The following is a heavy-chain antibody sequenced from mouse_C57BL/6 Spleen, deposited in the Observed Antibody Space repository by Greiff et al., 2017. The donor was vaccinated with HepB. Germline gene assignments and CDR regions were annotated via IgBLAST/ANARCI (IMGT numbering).Heavy chain of an antibody. CDR3: ATIDYYGSRGAMDY. CDR2: INPNNGGT. D-gene: IGHD1-1*01. V-gene: IGHV1-18*01. J-gene: IGHJ4*01. CDR1: GYTFTDYN. Sequence: EVQLQQSGPELVKPGASVKIPCKASGYTFTDYNMDWVKQSHGKSLEWIGDINPNNGGTIYNQKFKGKATLTVDKSSSTAYMELRSLTSEDTAVYYCATIDYYGSRGAMDYWGQGTSVTVSS.